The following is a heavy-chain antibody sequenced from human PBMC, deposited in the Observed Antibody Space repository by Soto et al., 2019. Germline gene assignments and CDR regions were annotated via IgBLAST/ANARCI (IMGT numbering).Heavy chain of an antibody. CDR3: ARGSILGVNYYYYGMDV. D-gene: IGHD6-6*01. CDR1: GGSISSSNW. J-gene: IGHJ6*02. Sequence: PSETLSHTCAVSGGSISSSNWWSWVRQPPGKGLEWIGEIYHSGSTNYNPSLKSQVTISVDKSKNQFSLKLSSVTAADTAVYYCARGSILGVNYYYYGMDVWGQGTTVT. CDR2: IYHSGST. V-gene: IGHV4-4*02.